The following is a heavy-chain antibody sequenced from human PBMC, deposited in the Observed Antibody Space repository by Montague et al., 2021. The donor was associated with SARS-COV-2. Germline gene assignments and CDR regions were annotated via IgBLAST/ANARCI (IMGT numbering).Heavy chain of an antibody. V-gene: IGHV4-39*01. CDR3: ARPLVRGVPKAFDI. J-gene: IGHJ3*02. CDR1: GGSITRNYY. D-gene: IGHD3-10*01. CDR2: IYYSGTT. Sequence: SETLSLTCTVSGGSITRNYYWGWIRQPPGKGLEWVGNIYYSGTTFINPSLESRVTISVDASKNQFSLNLTSVTAADTAVYYCARPLVRGVPKAFDIWGQGALVSDSS.